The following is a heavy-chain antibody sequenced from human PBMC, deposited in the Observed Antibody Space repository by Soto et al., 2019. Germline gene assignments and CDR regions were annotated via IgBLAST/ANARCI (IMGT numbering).Heavy chain of an antibody. CDR2: IIPIFGTA. CDR3: ARDLTRYYDSPGY. Sequence: SVKVSCKASGGTFSSYAISWVRQAPGQGLEWMGGIIPIFGTANYAQKFQGRVTITADESTSTAYMELSSLRSEDTAVYYCARDLTRYYDSPGYWGQGTLVTVSS. J-gene: IGHJ4*02. CDR1: GGTFSSYA. V-gene: IGHV1-69*13. D-gene: IGHD3-22*01.